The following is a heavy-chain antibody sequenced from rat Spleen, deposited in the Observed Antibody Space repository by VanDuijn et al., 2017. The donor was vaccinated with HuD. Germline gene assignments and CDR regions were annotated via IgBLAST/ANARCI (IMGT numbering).Heavy chain of an antibody. Sequence: EVQLVESGGGLVQPGRSLKLSCAASGFTFSDYYMAWVRQAPTTGLEWVATVSYDGSRTYYRDSVKGRFTISRDNIKRILYLQMDSLRSEDTATYFCARPNYPGFNFFDYWGQGVMVTVSS. CDR3: ARPNYPGFNFFDY. CDR2: VSYDGSRT. V-gene: IGHV5-7*01. CDR1: GFTFSDYY. J-gene: IGHJ2*01. D-gene: IGHD1-4*01.